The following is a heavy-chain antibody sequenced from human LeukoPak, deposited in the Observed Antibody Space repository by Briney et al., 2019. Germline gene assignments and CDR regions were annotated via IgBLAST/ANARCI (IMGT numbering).Heavy chain of an antibody. V-gene: IGHV3-73*01. CDR3: LGSLNMDV. J-gene: IGHJ6*03. Sequence: GGSLRLPCAASGFTFSGSAMHWVRQASGKGLEWVGRIRSKANSYATAYAASVKGRFTISRDDSKNTAYLQMNSLKTEDTAVYYCLGSLNMDVWGKGTTVTVSS. CDR2: IRSKANSYAT. D-gene: IGHD3-16*01. CDR1: GFTFSGSA.